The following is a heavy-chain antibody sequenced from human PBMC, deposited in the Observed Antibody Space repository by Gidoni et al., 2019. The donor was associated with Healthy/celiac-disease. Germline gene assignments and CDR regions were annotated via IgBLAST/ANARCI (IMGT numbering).Heavy chain of an antibody. D-gene: IGHD2-2*01. V-gene: IGHV1-2*04. CDR3: ARGSPYQLLWGPYSPAYYYYGMDV. CDR2: INPNSGGT. Sequence: QVQLVQSGAEVKKPGASVKVSCKASGYTFTGYYMHWVRQAPGQGLEWMGWINPNSGGTNYAQKFQGWVTMTRDTSISTAYMELSRLRSDDTAVYYCARGSPYQLLWGPYSPAYYYYGMDVWGQGTTVTVSS. J-gene: IGHJ6*02. CDR1: GYTFTGYY.